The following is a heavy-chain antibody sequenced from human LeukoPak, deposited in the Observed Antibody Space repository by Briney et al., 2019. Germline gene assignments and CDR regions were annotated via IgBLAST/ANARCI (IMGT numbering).Heavy chain of an antibody. Sequence: SETLSLTCTVSGGSISSYYWSWLRQPPGKGLEWLGYIYYSGSTNYNPSLRSRVTISVDTSKNQFSLKLSSVTAADTAVYYCARGYYDSSGSNWFDPWGQGTLVTVSS. V-gene: IGHV4-59*01. J-gene: IGHJ5*02. D-gene: IGHD3-22*01. CDR1: GGSISSYY. CDR2: IYYSGST. CDR3: ARGYYDSSGSNWFDP.